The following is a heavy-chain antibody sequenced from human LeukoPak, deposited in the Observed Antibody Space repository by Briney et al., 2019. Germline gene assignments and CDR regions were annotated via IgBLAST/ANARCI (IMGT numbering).Heavy chain of an antibody. CDR3: AKSRWDTAMASLDY. V-gene: IGHV3-23*01. J-gene: IGHJ4*02. Sequence: AGGSLRLSCAASGFTFSSYAMSWVRQAPGKGLEWVTAISGSGGSTYYADSVKGRFTISRDNSKNTLYLQMNSLRAEDTAVYYCAKSRWDTAMASLDYWGQGTLVTVSS. D-gene: IGHD5-18*01. CDR2: ISGSGGST. CDR1: GFTFSSYA.